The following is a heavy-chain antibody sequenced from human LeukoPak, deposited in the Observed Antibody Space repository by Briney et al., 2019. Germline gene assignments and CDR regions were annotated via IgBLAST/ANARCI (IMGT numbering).Heavy chain of an antibody. J-gene: IGHJ4*02. V-gene: IGHV4/OR15-8*02. CDR1: GGSIRSTNW. CDR3: SRESGAFCPFGY. Sequence: PSETLSLTCGVSGGSIRSTNWWSWVRQPPGQGLEWIGEISLSGQTNFNPSLNDRVTMSLDESRNQLSLTLTSVTAADTAIYYCSRESGAFCPFGYWGQGTLLIVPP. D-gene: IGHD1-26*01. CDR2: ISLSGQT.